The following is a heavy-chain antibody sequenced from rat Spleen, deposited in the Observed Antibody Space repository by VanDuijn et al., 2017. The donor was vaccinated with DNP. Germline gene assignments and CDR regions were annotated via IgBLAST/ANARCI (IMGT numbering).Heavy chain of an antibody. CDR1: GFSLTSHT. V-gene: IGHV2-6*01. CDR2: MSSGGST. Sequence: QVQLKESGPGLVQPSQTLSLTCTVSGFSLTSHTVSWVRQPPGKGLEWIAAMSSGGSTYYNSALKSRLSISRDTSKSQVFLKMNSLQTEDTAIYFCTSDLHWFAYWGQGTLVTVSS. CDR3: TSDLHWFAY. J-gene: IGHJ3*01.